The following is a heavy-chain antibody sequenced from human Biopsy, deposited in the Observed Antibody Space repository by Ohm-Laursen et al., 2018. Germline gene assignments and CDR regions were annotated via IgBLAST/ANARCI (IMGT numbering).Heavy chain of an antibody. CDR2: IYYSGST. D-gene: IGHD2/OR15-2a*01. V-gene: IGHV4-59*01. CDR1: GGDISSDY. Sequence: GTLSLTCTVSGGDISSDYWSWIRQTPGKGLEWIGYIYYSGSTNYNPSLKSRVTISVDTSKNQFSLRLNSVTAADTAVYYCARATNSTGWPYYYFYGMDVWGQGTTVTVSS. CDR3: ARATNSTGWPYYYFYGMDV. J-gene: IGHJ6*02.